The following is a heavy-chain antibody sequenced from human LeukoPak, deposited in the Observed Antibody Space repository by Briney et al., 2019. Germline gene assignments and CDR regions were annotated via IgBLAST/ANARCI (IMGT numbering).Heavy chain of an antibody. Sequence: GGSLRLSCAASGFTFSIYAMGWVRQAPGKGLEWVSTISGSGGSTYYAASVKGRFTISRDNSKNTLYLQMNSLRAEDTAVYYCAEPEGGYYDIRPDWGQGTLVTVS. V-gene: IGHV3-23*01. D-gene: IGHD3-22*01. CDR1: GFTFSIYA. J-gene: IGHJ4*02. CDR2: ISGSGGST. CDR3: AEPEGGYYDIRPD.